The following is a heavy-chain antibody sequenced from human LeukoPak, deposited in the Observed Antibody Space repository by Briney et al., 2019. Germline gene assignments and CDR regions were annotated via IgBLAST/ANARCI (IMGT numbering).Heavy chain of an antibody. CDR1: GYTFTGYY. V-gene: IGHV1-2*02. Sequence: ASVKVSCKASGYTFTGYYMHWVRQAPGQGLEWMGWINPNSGGTNYAQKFQGRVTMTRDTSISTAYMELSGLRSDDTAVYYCARDPNYDYVWGSYRDDYWGQGTLVTVSS. CDR2: INPNSGGT. CDR3: ARDPNYDYVWGSYRDDY. D-gene: IGHD3-16*02. J-gene: IGHJ4*02.